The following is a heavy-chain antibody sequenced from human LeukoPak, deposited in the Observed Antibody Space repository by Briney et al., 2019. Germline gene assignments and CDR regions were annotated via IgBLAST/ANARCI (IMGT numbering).Heavy chain of an antibody. V-gene: IGHV3-20*04. CDR2: ISWNGRNT. CDR1: GFTFDDYD. Sequence: GGSLRLSCAASGFTFDDYDLNWVRQAPGKGLEWVSGISWNGRNTAYAESLKGRFTISRDNAKNSLYLQMNSLRAEDTAFYYCARDQDYYFDYWGQGTLVTVSS. J-gene: IGHJ4*02. D-gene: IGHD2-15*01. CDR3: ARDQDYYFDY.